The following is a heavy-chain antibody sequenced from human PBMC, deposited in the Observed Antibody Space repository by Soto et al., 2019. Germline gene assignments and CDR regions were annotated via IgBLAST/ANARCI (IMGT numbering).Heavy chain of an antibody. Sequence: GESLKISCKGFGYSFTNYWIGWVRQMPGKGLEWMGIIYPGDSDTRYSPSFQGQVTISADKSISTAYLQWSSLKASDTAMYFCGRVPFVGNIILDVWGKGTTVTVSS. CDR2: IYPGDSDT. D-gene: IGHD3-10*01. CDR1: GYSFTNYW. CDR3: GRVPFVGNIILDV. J-gene: IGHJ6*04. V-gene: IGHV5-51*01.